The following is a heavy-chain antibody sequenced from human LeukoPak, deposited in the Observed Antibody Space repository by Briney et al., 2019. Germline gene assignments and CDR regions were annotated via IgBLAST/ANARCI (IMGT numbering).Heavy chain of an antibody. CDR2: ISVGDGNT. CDR1: GYTFTTYA. V-gene: IGHV1-3*01. CDR3: ARGYSGVVPAAHPDF. D-gene: IGHD2-2*01. J-gene: IGHJ4*02. Sequence: ASVKVSCKASGYTFTTYAIHWVRQAPGQRLQWMGGISVGDGNTNYSQNFQGRVTLTRDTSASTAYMELTSLISEDTAVYYCARGYSGVVPAAHPDFWGQGTPVTVSS.